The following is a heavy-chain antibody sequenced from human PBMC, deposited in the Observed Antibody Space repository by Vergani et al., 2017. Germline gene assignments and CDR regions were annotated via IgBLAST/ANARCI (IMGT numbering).Heavy chain of an antibody. Sequence: QVQLQQWGAGLLKPSETLSLTCAVYGGSFSGYYWSWIRQPPGKGLEWIGESYHSGSTNYNPSLKSRVTISVDTSKNQFSLKLRSVPAADTAVYYGARGPSGSYSGDNWFDPWGQGTLVTVSS. D-gene: IGHD1-26*01. CDR2: SYHSGST. J-gene: IGHJ5*02. CDR3: ARGPSGSYSGDNWFDP. CDR1: GGSFSGYY. V-gene: IGHV4-34*01.